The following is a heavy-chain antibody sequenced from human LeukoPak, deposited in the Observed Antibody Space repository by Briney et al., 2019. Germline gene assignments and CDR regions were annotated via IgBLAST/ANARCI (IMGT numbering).Heavy chain of an antibody. CDR2: IYSGGST. Sequence: GGSLRLSCAASGFTISSNYMSWVRQAPGKGLEWCSVIYSGGSTYYADSVRGRFTISRDSARNALYLQMDSLRDEDTAVYYCARDETGVGSGGIDLWGQGTLVTVSS. J-gene: IGHJ4*02. CDR1: GFTISSNY. V-gene: IGHV3-53*01. CDR3: ARDETGVGSGGIDL. D-gene: IGHD2-8*02.